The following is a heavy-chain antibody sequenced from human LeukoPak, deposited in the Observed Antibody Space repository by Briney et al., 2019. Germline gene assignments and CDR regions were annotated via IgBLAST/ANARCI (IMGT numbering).Heavy chain of an antibody. V-gene: IGHV4-34*01. CDR1: GGSFSGYY. Sequence: SETLSLTCAVYGGSFSGYYWRWIRQPPGKGLEWIGEINHSGSTNYNPSLKSRVTISVDTSKNQFSLKLSSVTAADTAVYYCARAEPGYSYGQYFDYCGQGTLVTVSS. D-gene: IGHD5-18*01. CDR2: INHSGST. J-gene: IGHJ4*02. CDR3: ARAEPGYSYGQYFDY.